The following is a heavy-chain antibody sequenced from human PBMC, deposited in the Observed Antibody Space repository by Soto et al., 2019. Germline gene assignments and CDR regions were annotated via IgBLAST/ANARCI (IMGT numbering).Heavy chain of an antibody. V-gene: IGHV4-59*01. CDR1: GGSISSYY. CDR3: ARSIDSSGYYFSNC. J-gene: IGHJ4*02. Sequence: SETLSLTGTVSGGSISSYYCSWIRQSPWKGLEWIGYIHYSGITNYNPSLKSRVTISVDTSRNQFSLKLSPVTAADTAVYYCARSIDSSGYYFSNCLGQRTLVTVCS. CDR2: IHYSGIT. D-gene: IGHD3-22*01.